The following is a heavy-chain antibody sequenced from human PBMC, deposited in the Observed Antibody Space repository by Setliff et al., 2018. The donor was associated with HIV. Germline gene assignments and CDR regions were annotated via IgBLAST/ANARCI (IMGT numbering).Heavy chain of an antibody. V-gene: IGHV3-48*03. CDR2: ISSSGSTI. J-gene: IGHJ6*03. CDR1: GFTFSSFE. D-gene: IGHD2-2*01. Sequence: GGSLRLSCAASGFTFSSFEMNWVRQAPGKGLEWVSYISSSGSTIYYADSVKGRFTISRDNSKNTLYLQMNSLRADDTAVYYCAKGGSQLPARFYFYMDVWGKGTTVTVSS. CDR3: AKGGSQLPARFYFYMDV.